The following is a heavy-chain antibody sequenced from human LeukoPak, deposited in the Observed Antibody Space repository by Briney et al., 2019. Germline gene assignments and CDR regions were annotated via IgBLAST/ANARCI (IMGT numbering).Heavy chain of an antibody. CDR3: GYGDYTH. Sequence: GGSLRLSCAASGFTFSSYAMHWVRQAPGKGLEWVAVISYDGSNKYYADSVKGRFTISRDNSKNTLYLQMNSLRAEDTAVYYCGYGDYTHWGQGTLVTVSS. J-gene: IGHJ4*02. V-gene: IGHV3-30-3*01. D-gene: IGHD4-17*01. CDR1: GFTFSSYA. CDR2: ISYDGSNK.